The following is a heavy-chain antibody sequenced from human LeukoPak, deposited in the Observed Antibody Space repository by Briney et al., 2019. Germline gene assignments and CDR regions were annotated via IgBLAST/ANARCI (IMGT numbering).Heavy chain of an antibody. Sequence: PGGSLRLSCAASGFSFISYGMHWVRQAPGKGLEWVGVISDDGRRKDYVDSVKGRFTISRDNSKDTLYLQMNSLRAEDTAVYYCAKRPSDYGDYVSYFDYWGQETLVTVSS. CDR2: ISDDGRRK. CDR3: AKRPSDYGDYVSYFDY. D-gene: IGHD4-17*01. V-gene: IGHV3-30*18. CDR1: GFSFISYG. J-gene: IGHJ4*02.